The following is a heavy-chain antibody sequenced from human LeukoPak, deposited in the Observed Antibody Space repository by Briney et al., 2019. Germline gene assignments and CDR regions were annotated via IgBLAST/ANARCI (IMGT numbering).Heavy chain of an antibody. CDR1: GGSISSYY. D-gene: IGHD3-22*01. V-gene: IGHV4-59*08. CDR3: AWCYYDSDHWYFDL. Sequence: SETLSLTCTVSGGSISSYYWSWIRQPPGKGLEWIGYIYYSGSTNYNPSLKSRVTISVDTSKNQFSLKLSSVTAADTAVYYCAWCYYDSDHWYFDLWGRGTLVTVSS. J-gene: IGHJ2*01. CDR2: IYYSGST.